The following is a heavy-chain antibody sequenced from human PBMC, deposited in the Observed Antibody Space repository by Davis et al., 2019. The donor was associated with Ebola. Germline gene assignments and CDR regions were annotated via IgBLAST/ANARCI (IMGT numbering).Heavy chain of an antibody. V-gene: IGHV3-48*02. D-gene: IGHD3-3*01. J-gene: IGHJ4*02. CDR1: GITFSSYS. CDR3: ARWSILGQ. Sequence: GESLKISCAASGITFSSYSMNWVRQAPAKGLEWVAFISSGSFTIHYADSVKGRFTISRDNAKNSLFLQMNSLRDEDTAVYYCARWSILGQWGQGTLVTVSS. CDR2: ISSGSFTI.